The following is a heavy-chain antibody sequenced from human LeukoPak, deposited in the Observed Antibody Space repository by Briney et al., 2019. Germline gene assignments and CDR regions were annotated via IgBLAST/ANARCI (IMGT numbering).Heavy chain of an antibody. V-gene: IGHV3-48*01. CDR3: ARAQDTAMVHYDY. D-gene: IGHD5-18*01. CDR1: GFTFSSYS. Sequence: PGGSLRLSCAASGFTFSSYSMNWVRQAPGKGLEWVSYISSSSSTIYYADSVKGRFAISRDNAKNSLYLQMNSLRAEDTAVYYCARAQDTAMVHYDYWGQGTLVTVSS. CDR2: ISSSSSTI. J-gene: IGHJ4*02.